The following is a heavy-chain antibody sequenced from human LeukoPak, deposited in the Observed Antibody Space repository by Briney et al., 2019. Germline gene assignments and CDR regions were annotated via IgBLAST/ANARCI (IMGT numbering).Heavy chain of an antibody. CDR3: ATRTEYSSGWHYFDY. J-gene: IGHJ4*02. D-gene: IGHD6-19*01. CDR2: INAGNGNT. V-gene: IGHV1-3*01. Sequence: GASVKVSCTASGYTFTSYAMHWVRQAPGHRLEWMGWINAGNGNTKYSQKFQGRVTITRDTSASTAYMELSSLRSEDTAVYYCATRTEYSSGWHYFDYWGQGTLVTVSS. CDR1: GYTFTSYA.